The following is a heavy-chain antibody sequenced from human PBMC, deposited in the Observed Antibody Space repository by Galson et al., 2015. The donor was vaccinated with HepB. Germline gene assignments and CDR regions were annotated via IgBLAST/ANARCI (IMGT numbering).Heavy chain of an antibody. CDR1: GFTFSSYS. J-gene: IGHJ5*02. D-gene: IGHD2-2*01. CDR3: ARGDCSSTSCYRWWFDP. CDR2: ISSSSYI. Sequence: SLRLSCAASGFTFSSYSMNWVRQAPGKGLEWVSSISSSSYIYYADSVKGRFTISRDNAKNSLYLQMNSLRAEDTAVYYCARGDCSSTSCYRWWFDPWGQGTLVTVSS. V-gene: IGHV3-21*01.